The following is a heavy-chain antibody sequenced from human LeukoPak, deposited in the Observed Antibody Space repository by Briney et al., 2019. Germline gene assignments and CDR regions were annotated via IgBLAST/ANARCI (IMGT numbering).Heavy chain of an antibody. CDR1: GFTFSSYA. CDR2: ISGSGDST. V-gene: IGHV3-23*01. CDR3: AKTRPLDSSSWSHGDY. D-gene: IGHD6-13*01. Sequence: GGSLRLSCAASGFTFSSYAMSWVRQAPGKGLEWVSAISGSGDSTYYGDSVKGRFTISRDNSKNTLCLQMNSLRAEDTAVYYCAKTRPLDSSSWSHGDYWGQGTLVTVSS. J-gene: IGHJ4*02.